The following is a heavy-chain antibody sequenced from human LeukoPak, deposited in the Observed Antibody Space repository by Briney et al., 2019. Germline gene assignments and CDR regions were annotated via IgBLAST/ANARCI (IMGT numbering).Heavy chain of an antibody. D-gene: IGHD2-15*01. CDR2: IYYSGST. Sequence: SETLSLTCTVSGDSISDISYYWGWIRQPPGKGLDWIGSIYYSGSTYYDPSLKSRVTISVDTSKNQFSLRLSSVTAADTAVYYCATRLKCSGSGCFLGGDFGTYAFDIWGQGTMVTVSS. J-gene: IGHJ3*02. CDR1: GDSISDISYY. CDR3: ATRLKCSGSGCFLGGDFGTYAFDI. V-gene: IGHV4-39*07.